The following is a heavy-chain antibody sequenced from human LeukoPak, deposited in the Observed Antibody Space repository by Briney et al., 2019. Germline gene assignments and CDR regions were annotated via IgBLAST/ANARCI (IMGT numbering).Heavy chain of an antibody. CDR3: ARGGKFRVTAIVFRPNYFDY. Sequence: SETLSLTCAVYGGSFSGYYWSWIRQPPGKGLEWIGEINHSGSTNYNPSLKSRVTISVDTSKNQFSLKLSSVTAADTAVYYCARGGKFRVTAIVFRPNYFDYWGQGTLVTVSS. CDR1: GGSFSGYY. J-gene: IGHJ4*02. CDR2: INHSGST. D-gene: IGHD2-21*02. V-gene: IGHV4-34*01.